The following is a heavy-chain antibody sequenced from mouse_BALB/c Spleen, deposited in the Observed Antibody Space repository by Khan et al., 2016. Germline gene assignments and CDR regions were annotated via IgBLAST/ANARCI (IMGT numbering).Heavy chain of an antibody. Sequence: EVELVESGGGLVKPGGSLKLSCAASGFAFSSYDMSWVRQTPEKRLEWVATISSGGSYTYYPDSVKGRFTISSDHARTTLFFQMSSRRSEDTALYCCARRDYGSSYKGFAYWGQGTLVTVSA. J-gene: IGHJ3*01. CDR1: GFAFSSYD. CDR3: ARRDYGSSYKGFAY. D-gene: IGHD1-1*01. V-gene: IGHV5-9*02. CDR2: ISSGGSYT.